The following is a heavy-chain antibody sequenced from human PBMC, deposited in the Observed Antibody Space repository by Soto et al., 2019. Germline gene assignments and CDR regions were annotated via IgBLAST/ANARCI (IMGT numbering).Heavy chain of an antibody. CDR2: IDPSDSYT. D-gene: IGHD5-18*01. Sequence: PRESLKISCKGSGYSFTSYWINWVRQMPGKGLEWMGRIDPSDSYTNYSPSFQGLVTISADKSISTAYLQWSNLKASDTAIYYCARTSMQSRGYTYGHGGMDVWGQGTTVTVS. V-gene: IGHV5-10-1*01. CDR3: ARTSMQSRGYTYGHGGMDV. J-gene: IGHJ6*02. CDR1: GYSFTSYW.